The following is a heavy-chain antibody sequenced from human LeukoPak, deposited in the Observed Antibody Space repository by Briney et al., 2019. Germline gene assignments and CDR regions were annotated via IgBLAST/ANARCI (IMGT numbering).Heavy chain of an antibody. J-gene: IGHJ4*02. CDR3: AKYGNSGWVIDN. CDR2: IYYTGGT. Sequence: SETLSLTCTVHGGSIGSNYWTWIRQPPGKGLEYIGYIYYTGGTNYNPSLKSRVTISVDTSKNQFSLKLSSVTAADTAVYFCAKYGNSGWVIDNWGQGTLVTVSS. D-gene: IGHD6-19*01. CDR1: GGSIGSNY. V-gene: IGHV4-59*08.